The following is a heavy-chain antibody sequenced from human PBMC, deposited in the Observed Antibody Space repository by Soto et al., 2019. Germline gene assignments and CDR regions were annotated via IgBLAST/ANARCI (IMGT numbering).Heavy chain of an antibody. CDR2: IWYDGSNK. D-gene: IGHD6-13*01. CDR3: ARGPLGSSWYDAFDI. J-gene: IGHJ3*02. Sequence: GGSLRLSCAASGFTFSSYGMHWVRQAPGKGLEWVAVIWYDGSNKYYADSVKGRFTISRDNSKNTLYLQMNSLRAEDTAVYYCARGPLGSSWYDAFDIWGQGTMVTVSS. CDR1: GFTFSSYG. V-gene: IGHV3-33*01.